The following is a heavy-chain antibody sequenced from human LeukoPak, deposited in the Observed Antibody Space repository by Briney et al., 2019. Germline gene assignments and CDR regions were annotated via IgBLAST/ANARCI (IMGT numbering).Heavy chain of an antibody. CDR3: ARDRMDYDFWSGYPY. D-gene: IGHD3-3*01. Sequence: SETLSLTCTVSGGSISSSSYYWGWIRQPPGKGLEWIGSIYYSGSTYYNPSLKSRVTISVDTSKNQFSLKLSSVTAADTAVYYCARDRMDYDFWSGYPYWGQGTLVTVSS. V-gene: IGHV4-39*07. CDR2: IYYSGST. J-gene: IGHJ4*02. CDR1: GGSISSSSYY.